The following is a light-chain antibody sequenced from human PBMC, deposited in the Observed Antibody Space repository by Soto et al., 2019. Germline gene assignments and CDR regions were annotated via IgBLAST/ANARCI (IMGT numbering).Light chain of an antibody. CDR3: QQLAGYPIT. Sequence: DVHLTQSPSFLSASVGDRVTVTCRASQGISSYLAWYQQKPGKVPSLLIHAASTLQSGVPSRFSGSASGTEFTLTISSLQPEDFATYYCQQLAGYPITFGQGTRLEI. CDR2: AAS. J-gene: IGKJ5*01. CDR1: QGISSY. V-gene: IGKV1-9*01.